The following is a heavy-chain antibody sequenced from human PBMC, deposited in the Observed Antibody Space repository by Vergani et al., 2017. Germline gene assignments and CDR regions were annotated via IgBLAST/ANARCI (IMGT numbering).Heavy chain of an antibody. D-gene: IGHD3-16*01. CDR3: ARGNPYVDFDI. V-gene: IGHV4-61*02. CDR2: INTNWVI. J-gene: IGHJ3*02. Sequence: QVQLQESGPGLVKPSQTLSLTCTVSGSSFNSGSYYWSWLRQPAGKRLEWIGRINTNWVIHYNPSLNSRATISVDTSRNQISLKLTSVTPTDTAIYFCARGNPYVDFDIWGQGTMITVSS. CDR1: GSSFNSGSYY.